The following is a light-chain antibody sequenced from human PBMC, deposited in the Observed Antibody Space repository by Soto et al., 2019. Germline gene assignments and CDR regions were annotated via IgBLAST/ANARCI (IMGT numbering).Light chain of an antibody. V-gene: IGKV3-15*01. CDR1: QSVSSD. Sequence: EIVMTQSPATLSVSPGERATLSCRASQSVSSDLAWYQQKPGQAPRLFIYGASTRATGIPARFSGSGSGTEFTLTISSLQPDDSASYYCQQYNTFWTFGQGTKVDIK. CDR3: QQYNTFWT. CDR2: GAS. J-gene: IGKJ1*01.